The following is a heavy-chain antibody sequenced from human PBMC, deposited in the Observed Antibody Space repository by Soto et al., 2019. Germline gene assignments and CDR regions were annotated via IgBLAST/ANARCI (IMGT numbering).Heavy chain of an antibody. Sequence: VQLVESGGGVVQPGRSLRLSCAASGFTFSSYAMHWVRQAPGKGLEWVAVISYDGSTKYYTDPVKGRFTISRDNXKXXRYLLMDSLRAEDTAVYYCAGPLWRDDYNWGYFDLWGRGTLVTVSS. J-gene: IGHJ2*01. V-gene: IGHV3-30-3*01. D-gene: IGHD4-4*01. CDR3: AGPLWRDDYNWGYFDL. CDR1: GFTFSSYA. CDR2: ISYDGSTK.